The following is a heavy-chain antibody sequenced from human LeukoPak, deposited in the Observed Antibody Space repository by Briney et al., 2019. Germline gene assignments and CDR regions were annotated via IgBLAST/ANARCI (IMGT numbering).Heavy chain of an antibody. Sequence: ASVKVSCKVSGYTFTDYYMHWVQQAPGKGLEWMGLVDPEDGETIYAEKFQGRVTITADTSTDTAYMELSSLRSEDTAVYYCATVGPRPRTTVPNYGAFDPWGQGTLVTVSS. CDR1: GYTFTDYY. CDR3: ATVGPRPRTTVPNYGAFDP. J-gene: IGHJ5*02. V-gene: IGHV1-69-2*01. CDR2: VDPEDGET. D-gene: IGHD4-17*01.